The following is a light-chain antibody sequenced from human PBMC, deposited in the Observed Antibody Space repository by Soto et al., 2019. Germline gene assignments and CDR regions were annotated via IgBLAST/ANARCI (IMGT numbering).Light chain of an antibody. CDR3: QQYGSSPPVT. CDR2: GAS. J-gene: IGKJ3*01. Sequence: EIVLTQSPGTLSLSPGERATLSCRASQSVSSSYLAWYQQKPGQAPRLLIYGASSRATGIPDRFSGSGSRTYFTITISRLEPEDCAVYYCQQYGSSPPVTFGPGTKVDIK. CDR1: QSVSSSY. V-gene: IGKV3-20*01.